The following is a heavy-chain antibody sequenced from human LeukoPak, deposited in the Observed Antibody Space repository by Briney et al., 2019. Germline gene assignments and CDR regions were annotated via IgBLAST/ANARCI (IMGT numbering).Heavy chain of an antibody. Sequence: GGSLRLSCAASGFAFTKYAMSWVRQAPGKGLEWVSSISDSDGSTYYADSVKGRYTISRDNSKSALYLQMNSLRAEDTAVYYCAKVPEGYSASWGQGTLVTVSS. CDR2: ISDSDGST. CDR1: GFAFTKYA. D-gene: IGHD6-13*01. CDR3: AKVPEGYSAS. V-gene: IGHV3-23*01. J-gene: IGHJ5*02.